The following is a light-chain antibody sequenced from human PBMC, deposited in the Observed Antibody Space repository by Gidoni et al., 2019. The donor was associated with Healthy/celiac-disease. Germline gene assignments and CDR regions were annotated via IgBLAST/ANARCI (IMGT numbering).Light chain of an antibody. CDR3: QQYNSYPYT. CDR2: KAS. V-gene: IGKV1-5*03. J-gene: IGKJ2*01. Sequence: DIQMTQSPSTLSASVGDRVTITCRASQSISSWLAWYQQKPGKATKLLIYKASSLESGVPSRFSGSGSGTEFTLPIISLQPDDFATYYCQQYNSYPYTFGQGTKLEIK. CDR1: QSISSW.